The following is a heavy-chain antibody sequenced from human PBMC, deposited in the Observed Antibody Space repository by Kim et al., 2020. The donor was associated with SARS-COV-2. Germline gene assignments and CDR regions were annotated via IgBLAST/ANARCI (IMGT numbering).Heavy chain of an antibody. J-gene: IGHJ6*01. Sequence: GGSLRLSCAASGFTVSSNYMSWVRQAPGKGLEWVSVIYSGGSTYYADSVKCRFTISRDNSKNTLYLQMNSLRAEDTTVYYCSRGLYSVYDYEIVESEYY. CDR3: SRGLYSVYDYEIVESEYY. V-gene: IGHV3-53*01. D-gene: IGHD5-12*01. CDR2: IYSGGST. CDR1: GFTVSSNY.